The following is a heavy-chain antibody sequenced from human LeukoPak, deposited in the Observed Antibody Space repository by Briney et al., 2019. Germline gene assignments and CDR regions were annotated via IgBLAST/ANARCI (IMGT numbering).Heavy chain of an antibody. D-gene: IGHD3-22*01. J-gene: IGHJ1*01. CDR1: GFTFSSYE. CDR2: ISSSGSTI. CDR3: AKGQDYYDSSGYFYAEYFQH. Sequence: GGSLRLSCAASGFTFSSYEMNWVRQAPGKGLEWVSYISSSGSTIYYADSVKGRFTISRDNSKNTLYLQMNSLRAEDTAVYYCAKGQDYYDSSGYFYAEYFQHWGQGTLVTVSS. V-gene: IGHV3-48*03.